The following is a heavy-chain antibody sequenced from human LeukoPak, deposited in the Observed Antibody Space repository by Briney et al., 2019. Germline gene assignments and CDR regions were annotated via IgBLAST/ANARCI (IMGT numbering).Heavy chain of an antibody. CDR2: IYSDDRT. CDR3: ARDGDGYNSYGMDV. J-gene: IGHJ6*02. V-gene: IGHV3-53*01. CDR1: GFTASSNY. Sequence: GGSLRLSRAASGFTASSNYMSWVRQAPGKGLEWVSVIYSDDRTYYADSVKGRFTISRDNAKNSLYLQMNSLRAEDTAVYYCARDGDGYNSYGMDVWGQGTTVTVSS. D-gene: IGHD5-24*01.